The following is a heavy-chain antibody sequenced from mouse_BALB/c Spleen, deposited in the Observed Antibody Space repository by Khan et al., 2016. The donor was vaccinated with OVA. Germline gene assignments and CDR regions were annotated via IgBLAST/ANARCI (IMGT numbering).Heavy chain of an antibody. J-gene: IGHJ3*01. V-gene: IGHV1-4*01. Sequence: QVRLQQSGAELARPGASVKMSCKASGYTFTTYTMHWVKQRPGQGLEWIGYINPSNGYTNYNQKFKDKSTLTADKSSSTAYMQLSSLTSDYSSVYYCAREGAYCRSDGWFSYGGQGTLVTVSA. D-gene: IGHD2-14*01. CDR3: AREGAYCRSDGWFSY. CDR2: INPSNGYT. CDR1: GYTFTTYT.